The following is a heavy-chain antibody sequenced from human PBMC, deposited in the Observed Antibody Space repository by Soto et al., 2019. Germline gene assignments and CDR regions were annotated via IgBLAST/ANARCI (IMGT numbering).Heavy chain of an antibody. V-gene: IGHV1-46*01. D-gene: IGHD2-2*01. CDR2: INPSGGTT. Sequence: ASVKVSCKTSGYIFTSYYIHWVRQAPGQGLEWMGIINPSGGTTTYAQKFQGRVTMTRDTSTSTVYMELSNLRSEDTAVYYCARGPATAPDAYWGLGTLVTVSS. CDR3: ARGPATAPDAY. J-gene: IGHJ4*02. CDR1: GYIFTSYY.